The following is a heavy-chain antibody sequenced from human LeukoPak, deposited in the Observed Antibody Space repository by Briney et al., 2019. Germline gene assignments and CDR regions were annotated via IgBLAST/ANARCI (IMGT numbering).Heavy chain of an antibody. D-gene: IGHD3-22*01. CDR1: GGSISSSSYY. CDR3: ARVGDYDSSGYSIDY. Sequence: SETLSLTCTVSGGSISSSSYYWGWIRQPPGKGLEWIGSIYYSGSTYYNPSLKSRVTISVDTSKNQFSLKLSSVTAADTAVYYCARVGDYDSSGYSIDYWGQGTLVTVSS. CDR2: IYYSGST. V-gene: IGHV4-39*07. J-gene: IGHJ4*02.